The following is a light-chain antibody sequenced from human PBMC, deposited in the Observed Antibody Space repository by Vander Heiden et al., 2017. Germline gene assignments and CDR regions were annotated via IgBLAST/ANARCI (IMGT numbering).Light chain of an antibody. CDR1: QSINGY. Sequence: DIQMTQSPSSLSASVGDRVTITCRASQSINGYLNWYQQKPGKAPKLLISSASTLQCGGPSRFSGSGSGTDFTLTISSLQPEDVGTYYCQKNNTVPFTFGQGTRVESK. CDR2: SAS. J-gene: IGKJ5*01. CDR3: QKNNTVPFT. V-gene: IGKV1-39*01.